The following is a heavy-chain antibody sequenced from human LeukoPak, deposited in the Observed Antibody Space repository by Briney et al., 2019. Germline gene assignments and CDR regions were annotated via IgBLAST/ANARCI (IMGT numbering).Heavy chain of an antibody. CDR3: ARDVEMYSSTWSDAFDI. Sequence: GGSLRLSCAASGITFSSSNMNWVRQAPGKGLEWVANIKQDGSDKYYMDSVRGRFTISRDNAKNSLYLQMNSLRVEDTAVYYCARDVEMYSSTWSDAFDIWGQGTMVTVSS. CDR2: IKQDGSDK. D-gene: IGHD6-13*01. J-gene: IGHJ3*02. CDR1: GITFSSSN. V-gene: IGHV3-7*01.